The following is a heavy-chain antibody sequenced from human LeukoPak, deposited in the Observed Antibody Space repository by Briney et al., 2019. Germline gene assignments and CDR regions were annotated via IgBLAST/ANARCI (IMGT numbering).Heavy chain of an antibody. CDR1: GYTFTSYD. Sequence: ASVKVSCKASGYTFTSYDINWVRQATGQGLEWMGWMNPNSGNTGYAQKFQGRVTMTRNTSISTAYMELSSLRSEDTAVYYRARDLSGGTVIAALYYYYGMDVWGQGTTVTVSS. CDR2: MNPNSGNT. CDR3: ARDLSGGTVIAALYYYYGMDV. V-gene: IGHV1-8*01. D-gene: IGHD2-21*01. J-gene: IGHJ6*02.